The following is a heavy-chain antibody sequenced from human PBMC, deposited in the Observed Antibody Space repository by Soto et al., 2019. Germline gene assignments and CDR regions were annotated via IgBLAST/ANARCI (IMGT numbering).Heavy chain of an antibody. D-gene: IGHD4-4*01. CDR3: ARRSPTDY. V-gene: IGHV3-48*01. Sequence: PGGSLRLSCAASGFTFSSYSMNWVRQAPGKGLEWVSYISSSSSTIYYADSVKGRFTISRDNSKNTLYLQMNSLRAEDTAVYYCARRSPTDYWGQGTLVTVSS. CDR1: GFTFSSYS. CDR2: ISSSSSTI. J-gene: IGHJ4*02.